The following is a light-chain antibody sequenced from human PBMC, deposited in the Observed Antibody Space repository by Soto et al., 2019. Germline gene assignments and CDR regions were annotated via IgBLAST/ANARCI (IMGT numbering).Light chain of an antibody. CDR2: GVS. J-gene: IGKJ3*01. CDR3: QQFGTSPLVT. CDR1: QSVNTKY. V-gene: IGKV3-20*01. Sequence: ELVLTQSPGTLSLSPGERATLSCRASQSVNTKYLAWYQQKPGQAPRLLIYGVSSRATGIPDRFSCSGSGTDFNLTISRVEPEDFAVYYCQQFGTSPLVTFGPGTKVEIK.